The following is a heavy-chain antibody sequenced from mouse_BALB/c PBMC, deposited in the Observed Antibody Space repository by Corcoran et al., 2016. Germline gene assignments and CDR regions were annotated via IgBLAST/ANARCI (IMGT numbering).Heavy chain of an antibody. J-gene: IGHJ2*01. V-gene: IGHV9-1*02. CDR1: GYTFTNYG. CDR2: INTYTGEP. D-gene: IGHD3-1*01. CDR3: ARGISGCDY. Sequence: QIQLVQSGPELKKPGETVKISCKASGYTFTNYGMNWVKQAPGKGLKWMGWINTYTGEPTYADDFKGRVAFSLETSASTAFLQINNLKNEDMATYVCARGISGCDYWGQGTTLTVSS.